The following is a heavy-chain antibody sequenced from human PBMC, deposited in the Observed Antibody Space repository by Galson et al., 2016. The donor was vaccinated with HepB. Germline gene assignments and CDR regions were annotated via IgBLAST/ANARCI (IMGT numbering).Heavy chain of an antibody. J-gene: IGHJ4*02. Sequence: QSGAEVKKPGESLRISCKGSGYSFTSSWTSWVRQMSGKGLEWMGRIDPSDSYTNYSPSFEGHVTISADKSISTAYLQWSTLRASDTAMYYCARLSSYSGSRPLDYWGQGTLVTVSS. CDR1: GYSFTSSW. D-gene: IGHD1-26*01. CDR2: IDPSDSYT. V-gene: IGHV5-10-1*01. CDR3: ARLSSYSGSRPLDY.